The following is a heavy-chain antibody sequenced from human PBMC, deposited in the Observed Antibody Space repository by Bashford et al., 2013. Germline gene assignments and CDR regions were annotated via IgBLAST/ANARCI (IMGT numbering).Heavy chain of an antibody. V-gene: IGHV1-3*01. Sequence: KFQGRVTITWDTSANTAYMELSNLRSEDTAVYYCATKPSGQYGMDVWGQGTTVTVSS. CDR3: ATKPSGQYGMDV. D-gene: IGHD4-11*01. J-gene: IGHJ6*02.